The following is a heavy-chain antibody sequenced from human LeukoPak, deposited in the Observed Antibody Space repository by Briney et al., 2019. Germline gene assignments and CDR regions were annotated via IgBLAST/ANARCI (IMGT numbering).Heavy chain of an antibody. CDR1: GFTFTKYA. CDR3: AKDWTIFGVIIISSYMDV. CDR2: ISSSGYNT. V-gene: IGHV3-23*01. J-gene: IGHJ6*03. Sequence: GGSLRLSCEASGFTFTKYAMSWVRQAPGKGLEWVSSISSSGYNTYYADSVEGRFTISRDNSKNTLYLQMNSLRAEDTALYYCAKDWTIFGVIIISSYMDVWGKGTTVTVSS. D-gene: IGHD3-3*01.